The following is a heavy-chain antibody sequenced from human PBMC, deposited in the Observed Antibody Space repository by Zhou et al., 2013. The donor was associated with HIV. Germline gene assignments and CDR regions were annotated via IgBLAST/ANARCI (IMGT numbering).Heavy chain of an antibody. CDR3: ARADRDRGDWLSSHFYYFDY. J-gene: IGHJ4*02. V-gene: IGHV1-2*02. Sequence: QVQLVQSGAEVKKPGASVKVSCQASVYTFTRYYIHWVRQAPGQGLEWMGWINPNSGGTSYAQKFQGRVTMTRDTSNSTAYMELSSLRSEDTAVYYCARADRDRGDWLSSHFYYFDYWGQGTLVTVSS. D-gene: IGHD3-9*01. CDR2: INPNSGGT. CDR1: VYTFTRYY.